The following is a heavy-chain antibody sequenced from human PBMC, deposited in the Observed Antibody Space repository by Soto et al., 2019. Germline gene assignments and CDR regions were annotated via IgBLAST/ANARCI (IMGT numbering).Heavy chain of an antibody. D-gene: IGHD6-13*01. CDR1: GFTFSSYW. Sequence: EVQLVESGGGLVQPGGSLRLSCVDSGFTFSSYWMSWVRQAPVKGLEWVGNIKQDGSEGNYVDYLKGRFTISRDNAQNSRYLQMNSPRAEDTAVYYCARIAASGRGWDVWGQGTTVVVSS. J-gene: IGHJ6*02. CDR2: IKQDGSEG. CDR3: ARIAASGRGWDV. V-gene: IGHV3-7*01.